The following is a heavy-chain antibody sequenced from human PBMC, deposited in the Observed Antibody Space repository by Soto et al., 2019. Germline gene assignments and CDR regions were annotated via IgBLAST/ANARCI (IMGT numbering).Heavy chain of an antibody. CDR2: INHSGST. V-gene: IGHV4-34*01. CDR3: ARAPRGSSGWTDRVFEY. Sequence: SETLSLTCAVYGGSFSGYYWGWIRQPPGKGLEWIGEINHSGSTNYNPSLKSRVTISVDTSKNQFSLKLSSVTAADTAVYYCARAPRGSSGWTDRVFEYWGQGTLVTVSS. CDR1: GGSFSGYY. J-gene: IGHJ4*02. D-gene: IGHD6-19*01.